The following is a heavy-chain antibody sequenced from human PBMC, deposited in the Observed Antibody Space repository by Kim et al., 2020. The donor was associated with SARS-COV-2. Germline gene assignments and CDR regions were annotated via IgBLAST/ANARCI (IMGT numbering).Heavy chain of an antibody. CDR1: GGSISSGGYY. D-gene: IGHD3-10*01. Sequence: SETLSLTCTVSGGSISSGGYYWSWIRQHPGKGLEWIGYIYYSGSTYYNPSLKSRVTISVDTSKNQFSLKLSSVTAADTAVYYCARVVRGPLSGLRWADWFDPWGQGTLVTVSS. CDR2: IYYSGST. J-gene: IGHJ5*02. CDR3: ARVVRGPLSGLRWADWFDP. V-gene: IGHV4-31*03.